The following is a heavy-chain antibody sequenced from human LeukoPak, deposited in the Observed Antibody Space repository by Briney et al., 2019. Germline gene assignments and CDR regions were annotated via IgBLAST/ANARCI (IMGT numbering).Heavy chain of an antibody. CDR3: AKHEGSYFDKSGYTFEY. Sequence: SETLSLTCTVSAGSVNSSPYYWGWVRQPPGKGLEWIGRIHYSGNTYYNPSLKSRVTISVDTSRNQFSLKLSSVSAADRGIYYCAKHEGSYFDKSGYTFEYWGQGTLVTVSS. D-gene: IGHD3-22*01. V-gene: IGHV4-39*01. J-gene: IGHJ4*02. CDR1: AGSVNSSPYY. CDR2: IHYSGNT.